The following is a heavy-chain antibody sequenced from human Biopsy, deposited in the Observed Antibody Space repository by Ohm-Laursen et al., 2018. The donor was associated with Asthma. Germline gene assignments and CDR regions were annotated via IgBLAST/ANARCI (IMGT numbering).Heavy chain of an antibody. D-gene: IGHD1-26*01. V-gene: IGHV3-30*18. CDR1: GFSFSNYG. Sequence: SLRLSCAASGFSFSNYGMHWVRQAPGKGLDWVAVISFDGTNRNYTDPVKGRFTISRDNSRNTLHLEMNSLRAEDTAVYFCAKEVFPGWELRRGPDSWGQGTLVTVSA. CDR2: ISFDGTNR. J-gene: IGHJ4*02. CDR3: AKEVFPGWELRRGPDS.